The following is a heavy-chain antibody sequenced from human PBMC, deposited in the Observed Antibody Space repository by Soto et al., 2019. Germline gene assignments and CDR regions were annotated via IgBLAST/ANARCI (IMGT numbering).Heavy chain of an antibody. J-gene: IGHJ6*02. CDR1: GFTFSSFA. CDR2: ISTSGDRT. Sequence: GGSLRLSCAASGFTFSSFAMTWVRQAPGKGLEWVSSISTSGDRTYYADSLKGRFTISRDNSKNTVYLQMNSLRAEDTAVYYCAKDEVYCTGGSCYYDNVVVWGQGTTVTVSS. CDR3: AKDEVYCTGGSCYYDNVVV. V-gene: IGHV3-23*01. D-gene: IGHD2-15*01.